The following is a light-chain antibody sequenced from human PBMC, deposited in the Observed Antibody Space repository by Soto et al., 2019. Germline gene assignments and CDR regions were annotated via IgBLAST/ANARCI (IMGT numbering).Light chain of an antibody. V-gene: IGKV3-20*01. Sequence: EIVLTQPPGTLSLSPGERATLSCRASQSVSSSYLTWYQQKPGQAPRLLIYGASSRATGIPDRFSGSGSGKDFTLTISRLEPEDFAVYYCQQYGSSPPITFGQGTRLEIK. CDR2: GAS. J-gene: IGKJ5*01. CDR3: QQYGSSPPIT. CDR1: QSVSSSY.